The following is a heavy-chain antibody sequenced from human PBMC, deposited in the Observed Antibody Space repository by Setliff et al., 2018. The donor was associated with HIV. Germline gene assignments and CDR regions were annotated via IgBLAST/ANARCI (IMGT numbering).Heavy chain of an antibody. Sequence: SETLSLTCTVSGGSITSSNWWSWVRQPPGKGLEWIGGIYHTGTTNHNPSLKSRVTVSIDKSKNQFALNVRSATAADTAVYYCAVRDWNDGGGALDVWGQGKLVTVSS. V-gene: IGHV4-4*02. CDR2: IYHTGTT. J-gene: IGHJ3*01. CDR1: GGSITSSNW. CDR3: AVRDWNDGGGALDV. D-gene: IGHD1-1*01.